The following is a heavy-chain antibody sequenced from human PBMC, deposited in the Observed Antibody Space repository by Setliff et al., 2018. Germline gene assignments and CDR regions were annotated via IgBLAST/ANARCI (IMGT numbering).Heavy chain of an antibody. Sequence: GGSLRLSCTASGFTFGDYAMSWVRQAPGKGLEWVGFIRSKAYGGTTEYAASVKGRFTISRDDSKSIAYLQMSSLKTEDTAVYYCTYYCSSTSCYRDLDWFDPWGQGTLVTVSS. CDR2: IRSKAYGGTT. V-gene: IGHV3-49*04. D-gene: IGHD2-2*01. CDR3: TYYCSSTSCYRDLDWFDP. J-gene: IGHJ5*02. CDR1: GFTFGDYA.